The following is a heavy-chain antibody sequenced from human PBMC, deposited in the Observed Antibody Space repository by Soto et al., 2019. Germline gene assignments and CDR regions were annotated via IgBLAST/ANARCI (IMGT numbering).Heavy chain of an antibody. J-gene: IGHJ5*02. CDR1: GYTFTSYG. Sequence: ASGKVSCKASGYTFTSYGISWVRQAPGQGLEWMGWISAYNGNTNYAQKLQGRVTMTTDTSTSTVYMELRSLRSDDTAVYYCARDEVESWFDPWGQGTLVTVSS. V-gene: IGHV1-18*01. CDR2: ISAYNGNT. CDR3: ARDEVESWFDP.